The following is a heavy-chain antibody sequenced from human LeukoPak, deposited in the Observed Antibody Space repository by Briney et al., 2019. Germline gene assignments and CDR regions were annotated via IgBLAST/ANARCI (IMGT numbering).Heavy chain of an antibody. V-gene: IGHV4-39*01. J-gene: IGHJ4*02. CDR1: GGSISSSSYY. CDR2: IYYSGST. Sequence: PSETLSLTCTVSGGSISSSSYYWGWIRQPPGKGLEWIGSIYYSGSTYYNPSLKSRVTISVDTSKNQFSLKLSSVTAADTAVYYCARQKMGATRGEFDYWGQGTLVTVSS. CDR3: ARQKMGATRGEFDY. D-gene: IGHD1-26*01.